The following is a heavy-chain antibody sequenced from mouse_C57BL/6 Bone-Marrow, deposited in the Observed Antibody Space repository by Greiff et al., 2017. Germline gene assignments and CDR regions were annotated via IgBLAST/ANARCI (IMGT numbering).Heavy chain of an antibody. Sequence: QVQLQQPGAELVMPGASVKLSCKASGYTFTSYWMHWVKQRPGQGLEWIGEIDPSDSYTNYNQKFKGKSTLTVDKSSSTAYMQLSSLTSEDSAVYYCARGGDDGYYVVPYYYAMDYWGQGTSVTVSS. CDR2: IDPSDSYT. CDR3: ARGGDDGYYVVPYYYAMDY. CDR1: GYTFTSYW. J-gene: IGHJ4*01. D-gene: IGHD2-3*01. V-gene: IGHV1-69*01.